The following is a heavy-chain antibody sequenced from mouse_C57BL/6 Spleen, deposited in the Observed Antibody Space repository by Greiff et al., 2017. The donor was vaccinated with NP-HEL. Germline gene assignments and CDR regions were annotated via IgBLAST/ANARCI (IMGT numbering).Heavy chain of an antibody. CDR1: GFTFTDYY. V-gene: IGHV7-3*01. Sequence: EVQLVESGGGLVQPGGSLSLSCAASGFTFTDYYMSWVRQPPGKALEWLGFIRNKANGYTTEYSASVKGRFTISRDNSQSILYLQMNALRAEDSATYYCARYSRGFFAYWGQGTLVTVSA. CDR3: ARYSRGFFAY. J-gene: IGHJ3*01. D-gene: IGHD3-3*01. CDR2: IRNKANGYTT.